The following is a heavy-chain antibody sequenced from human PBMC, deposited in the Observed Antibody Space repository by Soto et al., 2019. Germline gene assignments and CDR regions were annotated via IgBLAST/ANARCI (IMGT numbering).Heavy chain of an antibody. CDR3: ARCLIGYSITPIFDY. CDR2: IWYDGSNK. D-gene: IGHD3-22*01. J-gene: IGHJ4*02. Sequence: GGSLRLSCAASGFTFSSYGMHWVRQAPGKGLEWVAVIWYDGSNKYYADSVKGRFTISRDNSKNTLYLQMNSLRAEDTAVYYCARCLIGYSITPIFDYWGQGTQVTVSS. CDR1: GFTFSSYG. V-gene: IGHV3-33*01.